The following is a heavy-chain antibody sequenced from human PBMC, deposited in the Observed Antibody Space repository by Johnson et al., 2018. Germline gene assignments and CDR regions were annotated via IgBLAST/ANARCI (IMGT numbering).Heavy chain of an antibody. D-gene: IGHD3-16*02. Sequence: VQLVESGGGVVQPGGSLRLSCSASGFSFSNPVMHWVRQAPGKGLEWVAVTSNDEGIKYYVDSVKGRFTISRYNSKGILYLQINSLRAEDTAVYYCATGAVSGFIYREFFQHWGQGTLGTVSS. J-gene: IGHJ1*01. CDR2: TSNDEGIK. CDR3: ATGAVSGFIYREFFQH. V-gene: IGHV3-30*03. CDR1: GFSFSNPV.